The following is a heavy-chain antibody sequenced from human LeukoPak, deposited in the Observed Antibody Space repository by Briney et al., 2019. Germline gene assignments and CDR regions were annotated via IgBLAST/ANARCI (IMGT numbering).Heavy chain of an antibody. CDR1: GDSVSINSAT. CDR2: TYYRSKWYN. Sequence: SQTLSLTSAISGDSVSINSATWHWLRQSPSRGLEWLGRTYYRSKWYNDYALSVKSRITINPDTSKNQFSLHLNSVTPEDTAVYYCARDLAGFGGYSYGMVDYWGQGTLVTVSS. V-gene: IGHV6-1*01. CDR3: ARDLAGFGGYSYGMVDY. J-gene: IGHJ4*02. D-gene: IGHD5-18*01.